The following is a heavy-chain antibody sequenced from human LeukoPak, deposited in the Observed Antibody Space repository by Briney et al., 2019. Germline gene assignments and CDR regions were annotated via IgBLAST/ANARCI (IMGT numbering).Heavy chain of an antibody. V-gene: IGHV3-30*18. CDR1: GFSFSNYG. CDR2: ISYDGSNK. D-gene: IGHD5-18*01. Sequence: HPGGSLRLSCAASGFSFSNYGMHCVRQAPGKGLEWEAVISYDGSNKYYADSVKGRFTISRDNSKNTLYLQMNSLRAEDTAVYYCAKDSAGYSSTTPIFDYWGQGTLVTVSS. CDR3: AKDSAGYSSTTPIFDY. J-gene: IGHJ4*02.